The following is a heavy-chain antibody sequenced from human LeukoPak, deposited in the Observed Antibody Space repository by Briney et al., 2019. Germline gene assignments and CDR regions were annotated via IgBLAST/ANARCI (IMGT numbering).Heavy chain of an antibody. CDR1: GFTFSSYW. CDR2: INSDGSST. Sequence: GGSLRLSCAASGFTFSSYWMHWVRHAPGKGLVWVSRINSDGSSTSYADSVKDRLTISRDNAKNTLYLQMNSLRAEDTAVYYCARVSGYSYSWLEKNWYFDLWGRGTLVTVSS. V-gene: IGHV3-74*01. D-gene: IGHD5-18*01. J-gene: IGHJ2*01. CDR3: ARVSGYSYSWLEKNWYFDL.